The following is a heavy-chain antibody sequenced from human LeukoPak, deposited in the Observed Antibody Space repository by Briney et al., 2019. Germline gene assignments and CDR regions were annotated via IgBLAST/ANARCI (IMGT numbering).Heavy chain of an antibody. V-gene: IGHV1-18*01. J-gene: IGHJ6*03. Sequence: GASVKVSCKASGYTFSAYGISWVRQAPGQGPEWMGWISAYNGDTKYAQNFQDRVIMTTDTSTATAYMELRGLTSDDTAVYFCARGGYNWNEGFGWDDSYYYMDVWGQGSTVIVSS. CDR3: ARGGYNWNEGFGWDDSYYYMDV. CDR2: ISAYNGDT. CDR1: GYTFSAYG. D-gene: IGHD1-20*01.